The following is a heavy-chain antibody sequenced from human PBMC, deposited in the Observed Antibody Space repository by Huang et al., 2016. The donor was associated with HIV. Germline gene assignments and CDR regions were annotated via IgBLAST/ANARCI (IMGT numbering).Heavy chain of an antibody. Sequence: QVQLVESGGGVVQPGRSLRLSCAASGFTLSDLAIHWVRQAPGKGLEWGGLISNDGNDKFYSDSVRGRFTISRNNFNNTLYLQMNSLRHEDTALYYCARFGKRLPMLRGEDVIGDIWGQGTMVIVSS. CDR1: GFTLSDLA. CDR2: ISNDGNDK. CDR3: ARFGKRLPMLRGEDVIGDI. J-gene: IGHJ3*02. D-gene: IGHD3-10*01. V-gene: IGHV3-30-3*01.